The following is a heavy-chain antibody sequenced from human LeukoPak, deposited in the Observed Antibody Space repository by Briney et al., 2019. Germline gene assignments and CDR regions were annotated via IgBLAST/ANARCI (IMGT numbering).Heavy chain of an antibody. Sequence: GESLKISCKGSGYSFTNYWIGWVRQMPGKGLKWMGIIYPGGSDPRYSPSFQGQVTISADKSISTAYLQWSSLKASNTAMYYCARHVREDTRFLDYWGLGTLVTVSS. J-gene: IGHJ4*02. D-gene: IGHD2-15*01. V-gene: IGHV5-51*01. CDR2: IYPGGSDP. CDR3: ARHVREDTRFLDY. CDR1: GYSFTNYW.